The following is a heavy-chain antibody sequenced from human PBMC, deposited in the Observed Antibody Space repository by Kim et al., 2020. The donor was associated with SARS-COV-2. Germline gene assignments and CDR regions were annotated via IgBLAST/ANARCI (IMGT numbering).Heavy chain of an antibody. CDR2: IDPSDSYT. D-gene: IGHD3-10*01. J-gene: IGHJ3*02. CDR3: SRHRLREYYYGSGSYHDAFDI. V-gene: IGHV5-10-1*01. Sequence: GESLKISCKGSGYSFTSYWISWVRQMPGKGLEWMGRIDPSDSYTNYSPSFQGHVTISADKSISTAYLQWSSLKASDTAMYYCSRHRLREYYYGSGSYHDAFDIWGQGTMVTVSS. CDR1: GYSFTSYW.